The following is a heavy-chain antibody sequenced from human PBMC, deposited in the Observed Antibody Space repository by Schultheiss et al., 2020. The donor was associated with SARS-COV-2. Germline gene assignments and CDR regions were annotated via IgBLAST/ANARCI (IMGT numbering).Heavy chain of an antibody. J-gene: IGHJ6*03. Sequence: SETLSLTCTVSGGSISSYYWSWIRQPPGKGLEWIGRIYTSGSTNYNPSLKSRVTMSVDTSKNQFSLKLSSVTAADTAVYYCARGGVVVVPAANDYYYYYMDVWGKGTTVTVS. CDR3: ARGGVVVVPAANDYYYYYMDV. D-gene: IGHD2-2*01. CDR1: GGSISSYY. CDR2: IYTSGST. V-gene: IGHV4-4*07.